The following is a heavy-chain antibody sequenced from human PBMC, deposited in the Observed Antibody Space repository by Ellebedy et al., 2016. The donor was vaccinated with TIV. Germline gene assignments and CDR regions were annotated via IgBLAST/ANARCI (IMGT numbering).Heavy chain of an antibody. CDR2: ITTHDE. CDR3: GRILGGSGGRSEAIDY. CDR1: GFSFSGYW. V-gene: IGHV3-74*01. J-gene: IGHJ4*02. Sequence: ESLKISCEVSGFSFSGYWMHWVRQAPGKGLVWVSRITTHDEKYADSVKGRFTVSRDKAKNTVYLQMNSLRAEDTAVYYCGRILGGSGGRSEAIDYWGQGSLVIVSS. D-gene: IGHD2-15*01.